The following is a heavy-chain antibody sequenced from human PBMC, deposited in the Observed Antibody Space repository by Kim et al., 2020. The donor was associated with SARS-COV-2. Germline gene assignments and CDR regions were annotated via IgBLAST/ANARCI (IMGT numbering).Heavy chain of an antibody. Sequence: GGSLRLSCAASGFTFSAYSMNWVHQAPGKGLEWISYISGSSTTIYYADSVRGRFTISRDDAKNSLFLHVNSLRDEDSAVYYCARVLSKITITPDGMDVWGQGTTVTVPS. D-gene: IGHD1-20*01. V-gene: IGHV3-48*02. CDR1: GFTFSAYS. CDR3: ARVLSKITITPDGMDV. J-gene: IGHJ6*02. CDR2: ISGSSTTI.